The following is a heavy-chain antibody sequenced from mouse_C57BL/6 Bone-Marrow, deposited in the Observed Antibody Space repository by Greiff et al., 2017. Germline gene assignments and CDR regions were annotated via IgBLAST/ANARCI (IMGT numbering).Heavy chain of an antibody. D-gene: IGHD1-1*01. CDR1: GYSFTGYF. J-gene: IGHJ2*01. CDR2: INPYNGDT. V-gene: IGHV1-20*01. Sequence: VQLKQSGPELVKPGDSVKISCKASGYSFTGYFMNWVMQSHGKSLEWIGRINPYNGDTFYNQKFKGKATLTVDKSSSTAHMELRSLTSEDSAVYYCARRAVVAKGFFDYWGQGTTLTVSS. CDR3: ARRAVVAKGFFDY.